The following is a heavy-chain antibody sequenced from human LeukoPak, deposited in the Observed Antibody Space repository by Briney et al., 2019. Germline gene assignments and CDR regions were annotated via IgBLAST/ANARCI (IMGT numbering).Heavy chain of an antibody. J-gene: IGHJ4*02. CDR2: INGIGGDT. CDR3: AKGSAAGRPYYFDN. D-gene: IGHD6-6*01. Sequence: PGGSLRLSCAASGFTFSSYAMSWVRQAPGKGLEWVSAINGIGGDTYSADSVKGRFIISRDNSKNTLNLQMNNLRAEDTAVYYCAKGSAAGRPYYFDNWGQGTLVTVSS. CDR1: GFTFSSYA. V-gene: IGHV3-23*01.